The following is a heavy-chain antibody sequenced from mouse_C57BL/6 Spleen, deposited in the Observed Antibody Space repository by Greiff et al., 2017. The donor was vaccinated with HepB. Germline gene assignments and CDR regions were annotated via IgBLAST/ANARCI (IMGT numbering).Heavy chain of an antibody. V-gene: IGHV5-6*01. CDR1: GFTFSSYG. CDR2: ISSGGSYT. J-gene: IGHJ4*01. Sequence: EVMLVESGGDLVKPGGSLKLSCAASGFTFSSYGMSWVRQTPDKRLEWVATISSGGSYTYYPDSVKGRFTISRDNAKNTLYLQMSSLKSEDTAMYYCARDGNYEGDYWGQGTSVTVSS. D-gene: IGHD2-1*01. CDR3: ARDGNYEGDY.